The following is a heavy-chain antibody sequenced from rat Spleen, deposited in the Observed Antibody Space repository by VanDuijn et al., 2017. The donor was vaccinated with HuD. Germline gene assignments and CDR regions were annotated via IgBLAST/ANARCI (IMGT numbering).Heavy chain of an antibody. Sequence: EVQLAESGGGLVQPGRSLKLSCAVSGFTFSDYYMAWVRQAPTKGLEWVASISAAGDNTYYRDSVKGRFTISRDNAKSTLYLQMDSLRSEDTATYYCARHSAFTWDLNTYYGYNYLYVMDAWGQGASVTVSS. J-gene: IGHJ4*01. D-gene: IGHD1-9*01. V-gene: IGHV5-25*01. CDR2: ISAAGDNT. CDR1: GFTFSDYY. CDR3: ARHSAFTWDLNTYYGYNYLYVMDA.